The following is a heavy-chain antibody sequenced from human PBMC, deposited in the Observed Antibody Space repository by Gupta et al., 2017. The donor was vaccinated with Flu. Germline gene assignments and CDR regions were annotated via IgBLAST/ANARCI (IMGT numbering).Heavy chain of an antibody. CDR3: ARAGVGYCSSTSCRRLYYYYYMDV. J-gene: IGHJ6*03. CDR2: ISSSSSYI. CDR1: GFTFSRYS. V-gene: IGHV3-21*01. D-gene: IGHD2-2*01. Sequence: EVQLVESGGGLVKPGGSLRLSCAASGFTFSRYSLTWVRQPPGNGLEWVSYISSSSSYIYYADSVKGRFTISRDNAKNSLYLQRNSLRAEDTAVYYCARAGVGYCSSTSCRRLYYYYYMDVWGKGTTVTVSS.